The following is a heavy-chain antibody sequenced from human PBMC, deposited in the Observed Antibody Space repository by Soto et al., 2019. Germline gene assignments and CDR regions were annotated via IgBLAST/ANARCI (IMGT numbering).Heavy chain of an antibody. CDR3: GKERRGRGWSVCNY. D-gene: IGHD6-19*01. V-gene: IGHV3-23*01. CDR2: ISGSGDSA. Sequence: VQLLESGGGLVQPGGSLRLSCAASGFTFRDYAMNWVRQAPGKGLEWVADISGSGDSARYADSVRGRFTISRDNSRNTLYLQMNSLRVDDTAVYYCGKERRGRGWSVCNYWGQGTLATVSS. J-gene: IGHJ4*02. CDR1: GFTFRDYA.